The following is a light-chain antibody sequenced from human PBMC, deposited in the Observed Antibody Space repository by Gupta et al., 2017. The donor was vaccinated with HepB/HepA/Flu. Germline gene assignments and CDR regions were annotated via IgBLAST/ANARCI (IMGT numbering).Light chain of an antibody. CDR2: GVN. CDR3: SSYAGSNSVM. CDR1: TSDIGGYDY. Sequence: QSALTQPPSASGSPGQSVTISCMGTTSDIGGYDYVSWYQQHPGKAPKLMIYGVNKRPSGVPDRFSGSKFGNTASLTVSGLQAEDEADYYCSSYAGSNSVMFGGGTKLTVL. J-gene: IGLJ3*02. V-gene: IGLV2-8*01.